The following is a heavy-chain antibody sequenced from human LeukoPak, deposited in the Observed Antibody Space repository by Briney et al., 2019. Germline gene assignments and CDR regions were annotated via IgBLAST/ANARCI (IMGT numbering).Heavy chain of an antibody. D-gene: IGHD6-6*01. J-gene: IGHJ4*02. V-gene: IGHV4-4*09. CDR2: IYTSGST. Sequence: TSETLSLTCTVSGGSISSDYWSWIRQPPGKGLEWIGYIYTSGSTNYNPSLKSRVTISVDTSKNQFSLKLSSVTAADTAVYYCARHDIRRSSSSYFDYWGQGTLVTVSP. CDR1: GGSISSDY. CDR3: ARHDIRRSSSSYFDY.